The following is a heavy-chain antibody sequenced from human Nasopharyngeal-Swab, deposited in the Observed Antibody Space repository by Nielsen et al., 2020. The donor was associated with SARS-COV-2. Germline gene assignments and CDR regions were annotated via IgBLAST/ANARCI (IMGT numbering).Heavy chain of an antibody. CDR3: ARDPYSSRPYYFDY. CDR1: GFTFSSYW. Sequence: GESLKISCAASGFTFSSYWMGWVRQAPGKGLEWVANIKQDGSEKYYVDSVKGRFTISRDNAKNSLYLQMNSLRAEDTAVYYCARDPYSSRPYYFDYWGQGTLVTVSS. CDR2: IKQDGSEK. D-gene: IGHD6-13*01. J-gene: IGHJ4*02. V-gene: IGHV3-7*01.